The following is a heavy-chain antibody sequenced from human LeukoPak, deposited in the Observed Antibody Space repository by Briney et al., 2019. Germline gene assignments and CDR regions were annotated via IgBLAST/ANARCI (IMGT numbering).Heavy chain of an antibody. Sequence: GASVKVSCKASGYTFTGYYMHWVRQAPGQGLEWMGWINPNSGGTNYAQKFQGRVTMTRDTSISTAYMELSRLRSDDTAVYYCARDRPSGYSYGYDYWGQGTLVTVSS. V-gene: IGHV1-2*02. CDR2: INPNSGGT. CDR3: ARDRPSGYSYGYDY. J-gene: IGHJ4*02. D-gene: IGHD5-18*01. CDR1: GYTFTGYY.